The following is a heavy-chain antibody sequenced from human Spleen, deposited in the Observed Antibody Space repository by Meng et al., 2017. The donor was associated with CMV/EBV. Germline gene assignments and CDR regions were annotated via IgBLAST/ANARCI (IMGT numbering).Heavy chain of an antibody. CDR3: ARSAPYTGYPIDS. CDR1: GFTFSGYE. D-gene: IGHD3-9*01. Sequence: GGSLRLSCAASGFTFSGYEMNWFRQAPGKGLDWVSHISSSGYIIYADSVKGRFTISRDNAKNSLYLQMSSLRVEDTAVYYCARSAPYTGYPIDSWGLGSLVTVSS. J-gene: IGHJ4*02. V-gene: IGHV3-48*03. CDR2: ISSSGYII.